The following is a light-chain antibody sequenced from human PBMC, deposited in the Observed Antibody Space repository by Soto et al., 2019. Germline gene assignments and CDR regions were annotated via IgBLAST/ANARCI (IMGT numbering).Light chain of an antibody. Sequence: DIQMTQSPSSVSASVGDRVTITCRASQDIHTWLAWYQQKPGKAPKVMISGASSLQSGVPSRFSGSGSGTDFTLTISSLQPEDFAHYDCQQDNNFPFTFGPGTKVDIK. V-gene: IGKV1-12*01. CDR2: GAS. CDR3: QQDNNFPFT. J-gene: IGKJ3*01. CDR1: QDIHTW.